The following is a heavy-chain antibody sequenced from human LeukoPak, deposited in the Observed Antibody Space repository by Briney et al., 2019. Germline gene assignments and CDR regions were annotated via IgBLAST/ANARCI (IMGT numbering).Heavy chain of an antibody. CDR3: AREGYYYGSGSLGNWFDP. J-gene: IGHJ5*02. CDR1: GGTFSSYA. CDR2: IIPIFGTA. D-gene: IGHD3-10*01. Sequence: GASVKVFCKASGGTFSSYAISWVRQAPGQGLEWMGGIIPIFGTANYAQKFQGRVTITADESTSTAYMELSSLRSEDTAVCYCAREGYYYGSGSLGNWFDPWGQGTLVTVSS. V-gene: IGHV1-69*13.